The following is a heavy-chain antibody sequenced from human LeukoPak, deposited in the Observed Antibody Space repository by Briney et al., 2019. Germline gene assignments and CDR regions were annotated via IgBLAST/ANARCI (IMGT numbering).Heavy chain of an antibody. CDR2: ISYDGNDK. CDR3: AKAYYYDSSGFGEYDY. Sequence: PGGSLRLSCVASGFTFTSYGLHWVRQAPGKGLEWVAFISYDGNDKYYGHSVKGRFTISRDTSKNTLYLQMNSLRAEDTAVYYCAKAYYYDSSGFGEYDYWGQGTLVTVSS. CDR1: GFTFTSYG. J-gene: IGHJ4*02. D-gene: IGHD3-22*01. V-gene: IGHV3-30*18.